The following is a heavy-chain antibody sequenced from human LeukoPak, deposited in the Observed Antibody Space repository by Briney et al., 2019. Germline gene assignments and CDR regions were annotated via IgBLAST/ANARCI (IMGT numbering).Heavy chain of an antibody. CDR1: GASIDSHSW. J-gene: IGHJ4*02. D-gene: IGHD1-14*01. CDR3: AYNRNFALDN. V-gene: IGHV4/OR15-8*01. Sequence: SETLSLTCAVSGASIDSHSWWSWVRQPPGKGLEWIGEIYHSGGANYKPSLKSRVTMSVDASKNHFSLKLTSVTAADTAVYYCAYNRNFALDNWGQGTLVTVSS. CDR2: IYHSGGA.